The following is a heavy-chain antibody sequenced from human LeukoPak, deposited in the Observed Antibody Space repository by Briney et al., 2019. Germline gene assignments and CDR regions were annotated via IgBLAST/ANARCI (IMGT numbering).Heavy chain of an antibody. CDR3: AKDLRPVVVVAATYDY. CDR1: GFTFSSYG. V-gene: IGHV3-33*06. D-gene: IGHD2-15*01. Sequence: GGSLRLSCAASGFTFSSYGMHWVRQAPGKGLEWVAVIWYDGSNKCYADSVKGRFTISRDNSKNTLYLQMNSLRAEDTAVYYCAKDLRPVVVVAATYDYWGQGTLVTASS. CDR2: IWYDGSNK. J-gene: IGHJ4*02.